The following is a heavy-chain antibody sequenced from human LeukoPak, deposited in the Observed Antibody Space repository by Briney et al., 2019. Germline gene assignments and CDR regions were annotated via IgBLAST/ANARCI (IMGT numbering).Heavy chain of an antibody. CDR1: GYTFTNYG. V-gene: IGHV1-18*01. CDR2: ISAYNGNT. Sequence: ASVKVSCKASGYTFTNYGISWVRQAPGQGLEWMGWISAYNGNTNYAQKLQGRVTMTTDTSTSTAYMELRSLRSDDTAVYYCATDPSVGATKGGVYWGQGTLVTVSS. J-gene: IGHJ4*02. CDR3: ATDPSVGATKGGVY. D-gene: IGHD1-26*01.